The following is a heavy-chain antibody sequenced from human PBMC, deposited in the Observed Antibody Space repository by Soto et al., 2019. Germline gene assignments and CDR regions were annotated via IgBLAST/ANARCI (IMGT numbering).Heavy chain of an antibody. J-gene: IGHJ5*02. CDR2: ISSSSSYI. Sequence: GGSLRLSCAASGFTFSSYSMNWVRQAPGKGLEWVSSISSSSSYIYYADSVKGRFTISRDNAKNSLYLQMNSLRAEDTAVYYCVKGGPAAIFWFDPWGQGTLVTVSS. D-gene: IGHD2-2*01. CDR1: GFTFSSYS. CDR3: VKGGPAAIFWFDP. V-gene: IGHV3-21*01.